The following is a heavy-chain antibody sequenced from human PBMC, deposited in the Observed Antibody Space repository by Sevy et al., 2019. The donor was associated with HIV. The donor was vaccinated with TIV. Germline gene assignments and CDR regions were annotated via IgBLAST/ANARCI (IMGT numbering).Heavy chain of an antibody. CDR1: GFTFGDYA. Sequence: GGSLRLSCTASGFTFGDYAMSWFRQAPGKGLEWVGFIRSKAYGGTTEYATSVKGRFTISRDDSKSIAYLQMNSLKTEDTAVYYCTRDRRYYYDSSGYSYGLRAFDIWGQGTMVTVSS. CDR3: TRDRRYYYDSSGYSYGLRAFDI. CDR2: IRSKAYGGTT. J-gene: IGHJ3*02. V-gene: IGHV3-49*03. D-gene: IGHD3-22*01.